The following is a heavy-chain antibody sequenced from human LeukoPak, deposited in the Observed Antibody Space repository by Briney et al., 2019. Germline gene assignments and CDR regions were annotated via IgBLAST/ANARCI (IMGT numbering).Heavy chain of an antibody. CDR3: ARDWSGYGDFLFDY. J-gene: IGHJ4*02. Sequence: GGSLRLSCAASGFTFSNYGMHWVRQAPGKGLEWVAFIRYDGSNKYYADSVKGRFIISRDNSKNMLYLQMNSLRAEGTAVYYCARDWSGYGDFLFDYWGQGTLVTVSS. CDR2: IRYDGSNK. V-gene: IGHV3-30*02. CDR1: GFTFSNYG. D-gene: IGHD4-17*01.